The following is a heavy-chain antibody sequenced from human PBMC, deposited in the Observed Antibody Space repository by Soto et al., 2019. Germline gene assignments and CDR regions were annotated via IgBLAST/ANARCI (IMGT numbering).Heavy chain of an antibody. CDR2: ISGSGGST. D-gene: IGHD1-26*01. J-gene: IGHJ4*02. Sequence: GGSLRLSCAASGFTFSSYAMSWVRQAPGKGLEWVSAISGSGGSTYYADSVKGRFTISRDNSKNTLYLQMNSLRAEDTAVYYCAKDQRGSYSGPQDYWGQGTLVTVS. CDR3: AKDQRGSYSGPQDY. V-gene: IGHV3-23*01. CDR1: GFTFSSYA.